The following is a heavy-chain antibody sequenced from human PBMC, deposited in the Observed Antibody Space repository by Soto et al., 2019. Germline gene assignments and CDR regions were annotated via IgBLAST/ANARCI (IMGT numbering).Heavy chain of an antibody. Sequence: SETLSHTWTVSGGSISSGGYYWSWIRQHPGKGLEWIGYIYYSGSTYYNPSLKSRVTISVDTSKNQFSLKLSSVTAADMAVYYCARDSGIAAGTSDYWGQGTLVTVSS. J-gene: IGHJ4*02. V-gene: IGHV4-31*02. D-gene: IGHD6-13*01. CDR1: GGSISSGGYY. CDR2: IYYSGST. CDR3: ARDSGIAAGTSDY.